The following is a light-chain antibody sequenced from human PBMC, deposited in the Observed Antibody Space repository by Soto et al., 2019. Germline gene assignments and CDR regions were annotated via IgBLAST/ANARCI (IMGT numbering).Light chain of an antibody. CDR2: DAS. Sequence: EIVLTQSPDTLSLSPGERATLSCRASQSVKNNYFAWYQQKPDQAPRFLIYDASSRATGIADRFSGSGSGTDFNLTISRLQPEDFALYYCQQYGSTRLTFGGGTKVDIK. J-gene: IGKJ4*01. CDR1: QSVKNNY. CDR3: QQYGSTRLT. V-gene: IGKV3-20*01.